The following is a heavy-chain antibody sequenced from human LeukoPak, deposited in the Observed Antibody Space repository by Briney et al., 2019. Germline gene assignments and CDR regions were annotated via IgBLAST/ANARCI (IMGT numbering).Heavy chain of an antibody. Sequence: GGSLRLSCAASGFTFSSSAMSWVRQAPGKGLEWVAVISYDGSNKYYADSVKGRFTISRDNSKNTLYLQMNGLRAEDTAVYYCAKTRGATNYAFDIWGQGTMVTVSS. J-gene: IGHJ3*02. D-gene: IGHD1-26*01. CDR3: AKTRGATNYAFDI. CDR2: ISYDGSNK. CDR1: GFTFSSSA. V-gene: IGHV3-30*18.